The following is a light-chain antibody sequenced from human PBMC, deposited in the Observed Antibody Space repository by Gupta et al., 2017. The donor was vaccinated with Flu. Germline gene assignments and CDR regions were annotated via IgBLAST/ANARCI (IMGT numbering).Light chain of an antibody. V-gene: IGKV1-5*03. CDR3: QQYNNSFKT. CDR1: QSISSW. Sequence: DIHMTQSPSSLSASVGDTVTINCRASQSISSWLAWYQQKPGKAPKLLIYKASTVASGVPSRFSGSGSGTEFTLTISSLQPDDFATYYCQQYNNSFKTFGQGTEVEIK. J-gene: IGKJ1*01. CDR2: KAS.